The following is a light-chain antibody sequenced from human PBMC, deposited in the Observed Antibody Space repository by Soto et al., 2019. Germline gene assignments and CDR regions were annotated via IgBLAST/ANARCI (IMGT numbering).Light chain of an antibody. CDR3: HAYDRSLSGSV. CDR1: SSNIGSNS. CDR2: RNN. Sequence: QSGLTQAPSVSGTPGQRVTISCSGSSSNIGSNSVYWYQHLTGTAPKLLIYRNNQRPSGVPDRISGSKSDTSASLAISGLRSEDEADYYCHAYDRSLSGSVFGGGTKLIVL. J-gene: IGLJ3*02. V-gene: IGLV1-47*01.